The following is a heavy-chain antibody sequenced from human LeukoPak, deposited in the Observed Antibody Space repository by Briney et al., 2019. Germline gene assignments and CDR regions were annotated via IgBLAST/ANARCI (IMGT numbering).Heavy chain of an antibody. CDR3: ARDGEDDSSGHYKPYDY. D-gene: IGHD3-22*01. CDR1: GFTFGSYG. CDR2: IWYDGGNK. Sequence: GGSLRLSCVASGFTFGSYGMHWVRQAPGKGPEWVTAIWYDGGNKYYADYVKGRFTISRDNSRNTMCLHMNSLRAEDTAVYYCARDGEDDSSGHYKPYDYWGQGTLVTVSS. V-gene: IGHV3-33*01. J-gene: IGHJ4*02.